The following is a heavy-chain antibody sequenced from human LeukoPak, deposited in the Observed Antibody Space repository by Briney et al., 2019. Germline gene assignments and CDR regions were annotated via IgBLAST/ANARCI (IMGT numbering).Heavy chain of an antibody. CDR1: GYTFTGYY. Sequence: ASVKVSCKASGYTFTGYYMHWVRQAPGQGLEWMGWISAYNGNTNYAQKLQGRVTMTTDTSTSTAYMELRSLRSDDTAVYYCARGPLYYYDSSGPNWFDPWGQGTLVTVSS. J-gene: IGHJ5*02. D-gene: IGHD3-22*01. CDR2: ISAYNGNT. V-gene: IGHV1-18*04. CDR3: ARGPLYYYDSSGPNWFDP.